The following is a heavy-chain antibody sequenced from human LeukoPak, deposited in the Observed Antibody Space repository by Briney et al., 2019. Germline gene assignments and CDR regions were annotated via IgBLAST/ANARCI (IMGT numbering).Heavy chain of an antibody. V-gene: IGHV4-4*02. CDR1: GGSISSSNW. D-gene: IGHD6-13*01. CDR3: AREGQYSSSWSNWFDP. Sequence: SGTLSLTCAVSGGSISSSNWWSWVRQPPGKGLEWIGEIYHSGSTNYNPSLKSRVTISVDTSKNQFSLKLSSVTAADTAVYYCAREGQYSSSWSNWFDPWGQGTLVTVSS. J-gene: IGHJ5*02. CDR2: IYHSGST.